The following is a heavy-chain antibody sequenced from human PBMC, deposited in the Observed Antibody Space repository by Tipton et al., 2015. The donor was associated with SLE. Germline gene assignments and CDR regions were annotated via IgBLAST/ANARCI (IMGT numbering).Heavy chain of an antibody. CDR2: MYYSGSI. CDR1: GGSIRRNTYY. V-gene: IGHV4-39*07. CDR3: AAYPLSRGPLLDGFYI. D-gene: IGHD2/OR15-2a*01. Sequence: TLSLTCTVSGGSIRRNTYYWDWIRQPPGKGLEWIGTMYYSGSIYYNPSLQSRAYMSLDTSKNQFSLELSSVTAADTVMYYCAAYPLSRGPLLDGFYIWGPDIMVTVSS. J-gene: IGHJ3*02.